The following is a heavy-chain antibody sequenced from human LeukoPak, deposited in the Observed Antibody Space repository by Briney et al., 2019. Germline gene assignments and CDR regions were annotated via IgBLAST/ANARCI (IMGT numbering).Heavy chain of an antibody. D-gene: IGHD2-2*01. CDR1: GGTFSSYA. CDR3: ARVLVVPVAITTNFDY. Sequence: SVKVSCKASGGTFSSYAISWVRQAPGQGLEWMGGIIPIFGTANYAQKFQGRVTITADKSTSTAYMELSSLRSEDTAVYYCARVLVVPVAITTNFDYWGQGTLVTVSS. CDR2: IIPIFGTA. V-gene: IGHV1-69*06. J-gene: IGHJ4*02.